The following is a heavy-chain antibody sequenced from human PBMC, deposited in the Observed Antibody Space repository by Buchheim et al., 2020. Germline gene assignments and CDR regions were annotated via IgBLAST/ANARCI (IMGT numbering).Heavy chain of an antibody. V-gene: IGHV4-39*07. CDR1: GGSISSSSYY. J-gene: IGHJ4*02. Sequence: QLQLQESGPGLVKPSETLSLTCTVSGGSISSSSYYWGWIRQPPGKGLEWIGSIYYSGSTYYNPSLKSRVTISVDTSKNQFSLKLSSVTAADTAVYYCARVVSDTNCSGGSCHDYWGQGTL. D-gene: IGHD2-15*01. CDR3: ARVVSDTNCSGGSCHDY. CDR2: IYYSGST.